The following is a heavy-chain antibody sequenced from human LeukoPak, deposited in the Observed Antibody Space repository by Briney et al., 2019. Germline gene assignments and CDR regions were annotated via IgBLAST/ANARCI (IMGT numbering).Heavy chain of an antibody. D-gene: IGHD3-10*01. CDR3: ARMVRGAIDY. CDR1: GFIFKNYG. J-gene: IGHJ4*02. V-gene: IGHV3-48*04. CDR2: ISSSGSTI. Sequence: GGSLRLSCAASGFIFKNYGMNWVRQAPGKGLEWVSYISSSGSTIYYADSVKGRFTISRDNAKNSLYLQMNSLRAEDTAVYYCARMVRGAIDYWGQGTLVTVSS.